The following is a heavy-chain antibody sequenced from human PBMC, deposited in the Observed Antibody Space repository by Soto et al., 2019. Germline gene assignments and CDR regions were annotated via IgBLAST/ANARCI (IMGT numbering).Heavy chain of an antibody. D-gene: IGHD5-12*01. CDR2: IISMFGTP. J-gene: IGHJ4*02. CDR3: ARDLGGGYEPGDY. Sequence: QVQLVQSGAELKKPGSSVKVSCRASGATFSISVFNWVRQAPGQGLEWMGGIISMFGTPNYSQKFQGRVTLSAVESTSTGYMELNNLRSDDTAIYYCARDLGGGYEPGDYWGQATQVTVSS. CDR1: GATFSISV. V-gene: IGHV1-69*12.